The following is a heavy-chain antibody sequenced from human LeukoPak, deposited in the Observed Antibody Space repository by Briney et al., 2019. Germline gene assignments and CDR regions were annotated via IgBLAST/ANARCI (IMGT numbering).Heavy chain of an antibody. V-gene: IGHV3-7*03. CDR3: AGDTALLRGYYFDY. CDR1: GFTFSSYW. Sequence: GGSLRLSCAASGFTFSSYWMSWVRQAPGKGLEWVANIKQDGSEKYYVDSVKGRFTISRDNAKNSLYLQMNSLRAEDTAVYYCAGDTALLRGYYFDYWGQGTLVTVSS. CDR2: IKQDGSEK. D-gene: IGHD2-21*01. J-gene: IGHJ4*02.